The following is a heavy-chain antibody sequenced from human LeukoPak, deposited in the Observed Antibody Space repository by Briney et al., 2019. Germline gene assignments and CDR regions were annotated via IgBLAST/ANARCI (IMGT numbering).Heavy chain of an antibody. CDR2: INGESSYI. V-gene: IGHV3-21*01. CDR3: ARYCSSSRCLYYYHMDV. CDR1: DFTFSTYN. J-gene: IGHJ6*03. D-gene: IGHD2-2*01. Sequence: GGSLTLFCAASDFTFSTYNMNWVRQAPGKGLEGVSYINGESSYIDYEDSVKGRFTIARVDAKKSLYLQTNSLRADDTAVYFCARYCSSSRCLYYYHMDVWGKGTTVTVSS.